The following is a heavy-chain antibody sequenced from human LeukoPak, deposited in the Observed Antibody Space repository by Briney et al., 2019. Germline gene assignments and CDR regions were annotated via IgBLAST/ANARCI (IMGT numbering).Heavy chain of an antibody. CDR1: GFSLSTSGVG. Sequence: SGPTLVNPTQTLTLTCTFSGFSLSTSGVGVGWIRQPPGKALEWLALIYWDDDKRYSPSLKSRLTITKDTSKNQVVLTMTNMDPVDTATYYCAHKRVPTWIQLYNWFDPWGQGTLVTVSS. V-gene: IGHV2-5*02. CDR2: IYWDDDK. D-gene: IGHD5-18*01. CDR3: AHKRVPTWIQLYNWFDP. J-gene: IGHJ5*02.